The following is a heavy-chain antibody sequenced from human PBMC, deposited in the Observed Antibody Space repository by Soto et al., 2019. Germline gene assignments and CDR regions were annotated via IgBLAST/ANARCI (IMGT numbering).Heavy chain of an antibody. CDR3: AIDSGSLFREYYGMDV. Sequence: ASVKVSCKASGYTFTSYDINWVRQATGQGLEWMGWMNPNSGNTGYAQKFQGRVTMTRNTSISTAYMELSSLRSEDTAVYYCAIDSGSLFREYYGMDVWGQGTTVTVSS. CDR2: MNPNSGNT. J-gene: IGHJ6*02. CDR1: GYTFTSYD. V-gene: IGHV1-8*01. D-gene: IGHD1-26*01.